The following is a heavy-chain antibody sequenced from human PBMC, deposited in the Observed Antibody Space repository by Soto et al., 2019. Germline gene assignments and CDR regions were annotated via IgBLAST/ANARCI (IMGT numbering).Heavy chain of an antibody. CDR2: MNPNSGNS. CDR1: GYSFISSD. Sequence: QVQLVQSGAEVKKPGASVKVSCKASGYSFISSDINWVRQATGQGLEWMGWMNPNSGNSGYAQKVQGRVTMTRNSSINTAYMELSGLTSDDPAVYYCTRAGVVRGVIRRFDPWGQGTLVTVSS. J-gene: IGHJ5*02. D-gene: IGHD3-10*01. CDR3: TRAGVVRGVIRRFDP. V-gene: IGHV1-8*01.